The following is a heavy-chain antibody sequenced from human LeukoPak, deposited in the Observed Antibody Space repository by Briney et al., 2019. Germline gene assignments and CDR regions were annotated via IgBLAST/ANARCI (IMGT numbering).Heavy chain of an antibody. CDR3: ARSSMVPDY. V-gene: IGHV4-34*01. CDR2: INHSGST. CDR1: GGSFSGYY. D-gene: IGHD6-13*01. Sequence: PSETLSLTCAVYGGSFSGYYWSWIRQPPGKGLEWIGEINHSGSTNYNPSLKSRVTISVDTSKNQFSLKLSSVTAADTAVYYCARSSMVPDYGGQGTLVTVSS. J-gene: IGHJ4*02.